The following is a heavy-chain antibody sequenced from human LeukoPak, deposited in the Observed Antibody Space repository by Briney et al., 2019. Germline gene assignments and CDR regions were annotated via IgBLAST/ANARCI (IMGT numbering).Heavy chain of an antibody. Sequence: LSLTCAVYGGSFSDYYMSWIRQPPGKGLEWVSYISGSTTYTNYADSVRGRFTISRDNSKNSLYLQMNSLRAEDTAVYYCARDREVVAFDIWGQGTMVTVSS. J-gene: IGHJ3*02. V-gene: IGHV3-11*05. CDR3: ARDREVVAFDI. CDR2: ISGSTTYT. CDR1: GGSFSDYY. D-gene: IGHD2-15*01.